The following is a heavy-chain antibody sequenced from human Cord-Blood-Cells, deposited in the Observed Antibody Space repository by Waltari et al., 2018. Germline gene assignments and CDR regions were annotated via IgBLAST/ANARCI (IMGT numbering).Heavy chain of an antibody. V-gene: IGHV4-38-2*02. CDR2: IYHSGST. CDR1: GYSIRSGYD. D-gene: IGHD2-8*02. Sequence: QVQLQESGPGLVKPSETLSLTCTVSGYSIRSGYDWGWIRQPPGKGLEWIGSIYHSGSTYYNPSLKSRVTISVDTSKNQFSLKLSSVTAADTAVYYCATGGYDYWGQGTLVTVSS. J-gene: IGHJ4*02. CDR3: ATGGYDY.